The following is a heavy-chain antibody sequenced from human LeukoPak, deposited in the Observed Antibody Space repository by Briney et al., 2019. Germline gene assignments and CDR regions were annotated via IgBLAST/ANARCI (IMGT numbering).Heavy chain of an antibody. D-gene: IGHD5-18*01. J-gene: IGHJ5*02. CDR3: AKVSMVNLSDP. Sequence: GGSLRLSCAASGFTFSSYAMSWVRQAPGQGLEWVLAISCSGGSTYYADSVKGRFTISRDNSKNTLYLQMNSLRAEDTAVYYCAKVSMVNLSDPWGQGTLVTVSS. V-gene: IGHV3-23*01. CDR1: GFTFSSYA. CDR2: ISCSGGST.